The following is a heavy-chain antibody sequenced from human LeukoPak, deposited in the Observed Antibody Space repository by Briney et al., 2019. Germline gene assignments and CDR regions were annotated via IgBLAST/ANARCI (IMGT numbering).Heavy chain of an antibody. V-gene: IGHV3-13*01. Sequence: PGGSLRLSCAASGFTFSDYDMHWVPQPTGKGLEWVAAIGTAGDTYYTGSVKGRFTISRENAKNSLYLQMNSLRAGDTAVYYCARVAKERVGGVYYFDYWGQGTLVTVSS. CDR2: IGTAGDT. J-gene: IGHJ4*02. D-gene: IGHD1-1*01. CDR3: ARVAKERVGGVYYFDY. CDR1: GFTFSDYD.